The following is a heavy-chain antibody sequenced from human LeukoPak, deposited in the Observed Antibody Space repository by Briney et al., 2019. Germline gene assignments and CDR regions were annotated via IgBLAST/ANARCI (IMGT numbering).Heavy chain of an antibody. V-gene: IGHV1-8*01. J-gene: IGHJ5*02. Sequence: GASVKVSCKASGYTFTSYDINWVRQATGQGLEWMGWMNPNSGNTGYAQKFQGRVTMTRNTSISTAYMELSSLRSEDPAVYYCARGRSSGPQFDPWGQGTLVTVSS. CDR1: GYTFTSYD. D-gene: IGHD6-19*01. CDR3: ARGRSSGPQFDP. CDR2: MNPNSGNT.